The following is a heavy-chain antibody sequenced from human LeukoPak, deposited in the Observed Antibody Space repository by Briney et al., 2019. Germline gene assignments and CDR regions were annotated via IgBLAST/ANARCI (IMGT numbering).Heavy chain of an antibody. Sequence: PGGSLRLSCAASGFTFSTYAMHWVRQAPGKGLEWVSSISTSSSYIYYADSVKGRFTISRDNAKKSLFLQMNSLRVEDTAVYYCARDLLYGDYVGAYFDYWGQGALVTVSS. J-gene: IGHJ4*02. V-gene: IGHV3-21*01. CDR1: GFTFSTYA. D-gene: IGHD4-17*01. CDR3: ARDLLYGDYVGAYFDY. CDR2: ISTSSSYI.